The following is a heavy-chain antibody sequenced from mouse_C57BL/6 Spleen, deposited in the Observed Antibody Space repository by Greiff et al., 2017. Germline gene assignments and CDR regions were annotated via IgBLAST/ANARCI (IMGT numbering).Heavy chain of an antibody. CDR2: IYPRSGNT. J-gene: IGHJ2*01. CDR1: GYTFTSYG. CDR3: ARVTAVVAPGFDY. D-gene: IGHD1-1*01. Sequence: QVQLQQSGAELARPGASVTLSCKASGYTFTSYGISWVKQRTGQGLEWIGEIYPRSGNTYYNEKFKGKATLTADNSSSTAYMALRSLQSENSAVYCCARVTAVVAPGFDYWGQGTTLTVSS. V-gene: IGHV1-81*01.